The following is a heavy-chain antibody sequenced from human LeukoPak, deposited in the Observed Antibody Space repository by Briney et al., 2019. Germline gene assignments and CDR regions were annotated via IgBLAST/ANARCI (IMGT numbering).Heavy chain of an antibody. D-gene: IGHD4-17*01. Sequence: PGGSLRLSCAASGFTFSSYGMPWARQAPGKGLEWVAVIWYDGSNKYYADSVKGRFTISRDNSKNTLYLQMNSLRAEDTAVYYCAKSSYGDLDYWGQGTLVTVSS. V-gene: IGHV3-33*06. CDR1: GFTFSSYG. J-gene: IGHJ4*02. CDR3: AKSSYGDLDY. CDR2: IWYDGSNK.